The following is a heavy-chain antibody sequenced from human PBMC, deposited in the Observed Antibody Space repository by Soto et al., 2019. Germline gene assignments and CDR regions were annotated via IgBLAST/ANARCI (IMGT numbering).Heavy chain of an antibody. CDR1: DFTFSNAW. Sequence: GGSLRLSCAAYDFTFSNAWMNWVRQAPGKGLEWVGRIKSKSDGGTTDYGAPVKGRFTISRDDSKNTLYLQMNSLKTEDTAVYYCTTLGHYYDSSPLDVWGQGTTVTVSS. J-gene: IGHJ6*02. D-gene: IGHD3-22*01. CDR3: TTLGHYYDSSPLDV. CDR2: IKSKSDGGTT. V-gene: IGHV3-15*07.